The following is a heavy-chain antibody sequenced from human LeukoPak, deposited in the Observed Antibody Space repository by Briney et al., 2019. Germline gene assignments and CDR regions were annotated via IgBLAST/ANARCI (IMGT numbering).Heavy chain of an antibody. CDR1: GYTFTNFD. D-gene: IGHD3-9*01. J-gene: IGHJ3*01. V-gene: IGHV1-8*01. CDR2: MNPNSGNT. Sequence: ASVKVSCKASGYTFTNFDINWVRQAPGQGLEWMGWMNPNSGNTGYAQKFQGRVTMTRNTSISTAYMELSSLRSEDTAVYYCARGRGLRYFDWSTLFWGQGTMVTVSS. CDR3: ARGRGLRYFDWSTLF.